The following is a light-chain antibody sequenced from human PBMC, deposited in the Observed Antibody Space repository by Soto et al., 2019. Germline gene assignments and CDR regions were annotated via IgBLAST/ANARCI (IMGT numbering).Light chain of an antibody. V-gene: IGKV1-5*03. J-gene: IGKJ2*01. CDR2: KAS. CDR1: QTINSW. Sequence: DIQMTQSPSTLSASVGDRVTITCRASQTINSWLAWYQRKQGKAPTLLIYKASSLQSSVPSRFSGSESGTEFTLTISNLQPDYFATYYCQQYNHWYTFGQGTKLEIK. CDR3: QQYNHWYT.